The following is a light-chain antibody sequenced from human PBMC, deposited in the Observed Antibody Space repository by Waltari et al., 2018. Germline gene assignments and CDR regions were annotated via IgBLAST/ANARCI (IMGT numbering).Light chain of an antibody. V-gene: IGKV1-12*01. CDR2: AAS. CDR1: QDVRSW. J-gene: IGKJ2*01. Sequence: DILMTQSPSSVSASVGDRVTITCRASQDVRSWLAWYQQKPGKAPNLLIYAASILQSGGPSRFSGSGSGTHFTLTISSLQPEDFATYYCQQGEASPYTFGQGTKLEIK. CDR3: QQGEASPYT.